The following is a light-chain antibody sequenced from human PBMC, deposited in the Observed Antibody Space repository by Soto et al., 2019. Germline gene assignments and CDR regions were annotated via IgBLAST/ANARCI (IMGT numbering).Light chain of an antibody. V-gene: IGLV2-23*01. CDR3: CSYAGSSTYV. CDR2: EGS. CDR1: SSDVGSYDY. J-gene: IGLJ1*01. Sequence: QSALIQPPSVSGSPGQSVTISCTGTSSDVGSYDYVSWYQQHPGKAPKPMIYEGSTRPSGVSNRFSGSKSGNTASLTISGLQAEDEADYYCCSYAGSSTYVFGTGTKVTVL.